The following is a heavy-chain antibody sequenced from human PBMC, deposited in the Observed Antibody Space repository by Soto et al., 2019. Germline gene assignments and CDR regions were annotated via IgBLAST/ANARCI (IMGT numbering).Heavy chain of an antibody. Sequence: QVQLVQSGAEVKKPGSSVKVSCKASGGTFSSYAIRWVRQAPGQGLEWMGGITPIFGAADYAQKFQGRVTITADESTNTAYMELSSLRSEDTAVYYCARDGIAARPIAWFDPWGQGTLVTVSS. J-gene: IGHJ5*02. D-gene: IGHD6-6*01. CDR3: ARDGIAARPIAWFDP. V-gene: IGHV1-69*12. CDR2: ITPIFGAA. CDR1: GGTFSSYA.